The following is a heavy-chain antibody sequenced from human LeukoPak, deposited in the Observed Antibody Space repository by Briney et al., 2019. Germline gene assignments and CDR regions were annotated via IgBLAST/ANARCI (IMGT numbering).Heavy chain of an antibody. CDR3: ARRGYSGSYYYFDY. V-gene: IGHV1-69*05. D-gene: IGHD1-26*01. J-gene: IGHJ4*02. CDR1: GGTFSSYA. CDR2: IIPIFGTA. Sequence: ASVKVSCKASGGTFSSYAISWVRQAPGQGLEWMGGIIPIFGTANYAQKLQGRVTMTTDTSTSTAYMELSSLRSEDTAVYYCARRGYSGSYYYFDYWGQGTLVTVSS.